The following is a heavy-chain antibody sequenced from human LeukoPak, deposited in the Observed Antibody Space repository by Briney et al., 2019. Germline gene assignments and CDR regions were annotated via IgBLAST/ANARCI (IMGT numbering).Heavy chain of an antibody. Sequence: PGGSLRLSCAASGFTFSSYAMSWVRQAPGKGLEWVSVISGSGGSTYYAESVKGRFTISRDNSKNTLYLQMNSLRAEDTAVYYCAKDSHEPSIPPTGFDPWGQGTLVTVSS. CDR1: GFTFSSYA. CDR2: ISGSGGST. V-gene: IGHV3-23*01. D-gene: IGHD2-2*02. J-gene: IGHJ5*02. CDR3: AKDSHEPSIPPTGFDP.